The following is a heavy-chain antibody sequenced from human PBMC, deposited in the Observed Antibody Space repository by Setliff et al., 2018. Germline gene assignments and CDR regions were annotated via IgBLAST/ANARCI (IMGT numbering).Heavy chain of an antibody. CDR3: ARLPPLHTPMALTFDY. CDR2: INHSGNT. J-gene: IGHJ4*02. D-gene: IGHD5-18*01. Sequence: KTSETLSLTCSVSGYSIITGYYWAWIRRLPGRGLEWIGEINHSGNTNYNPSLKSRVTIPVDTSKNQFSLELRSVTAADTAVYYCARLPPLHTPMALTFDYWGQGILVTVSS. V-gene: IGHV4-38-2*02. CDR1: GYSIITGYY.